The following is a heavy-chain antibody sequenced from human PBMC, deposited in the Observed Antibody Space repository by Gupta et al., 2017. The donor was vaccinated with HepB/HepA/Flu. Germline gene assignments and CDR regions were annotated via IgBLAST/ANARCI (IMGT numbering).Heavy chain of an antibody. CDR1: AYTFTGSY. D-gene: IGHD2-21*01. CDR2: SRPNKGGT. J-gene: IGHJ5*02. V-gene: IGHV1-2*02. Sequence: QVHLVQSGAEVNIPWAPVTVSCNPSAYTFTGSYIHGVRQAPGQGLEWKGWSRPNKGGTKYALEFQDRGSLTRDTSISRAYMELSSLRSDDTAVYYGASIYCDGEVCCGRLGHWGQGTLVTVSS. CDR3: ASIYCDGEVCCGRLGH.